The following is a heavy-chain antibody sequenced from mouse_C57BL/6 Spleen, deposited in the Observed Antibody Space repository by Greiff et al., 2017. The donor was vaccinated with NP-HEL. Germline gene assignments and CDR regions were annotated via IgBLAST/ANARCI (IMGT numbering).Heavy chain of an antibody. CDR1: GFTFSSYA. D-gene: IGHD1-1*01. Sequence: EVKVVESGGGLVKPGGSLKLSCAASGFTFSSYAMSWVRQTPEKRLEWVATISDGGSYTYYPDNVKGRFTISRDNAKNNLYLQMSHLKSEDTAMYYCARATVVAPFAYWGQGTLVTVSA. J-gene: IGHJ3*01. V-gene: IGHV5-4*03. CDR2: ISDGGSYT. CDR3: ARATVVAPFAY.